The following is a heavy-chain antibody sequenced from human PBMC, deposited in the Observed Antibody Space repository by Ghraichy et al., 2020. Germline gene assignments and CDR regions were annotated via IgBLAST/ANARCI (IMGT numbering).Heavy chain of an antibody. CDR1: GFTFSSSA. J-gene: IGHJ3*02. CDR2: IRSKANSYAT. V-gene: IGHV3-73*01. CDR3: TRHLKFDFWSCQQDDAFDI. Sequence: GGSLRLSCAASGFTFSSSAMHWVRQASGKGLEWVGRIRSKANSYATANAASVKGSVTIFRADSKNKAYLQMNSLKTEATAVYYCTRHLKFDFWSCQQDDAFDIWGQGTMVTVSS. D-gene: IGHD3-3*01.